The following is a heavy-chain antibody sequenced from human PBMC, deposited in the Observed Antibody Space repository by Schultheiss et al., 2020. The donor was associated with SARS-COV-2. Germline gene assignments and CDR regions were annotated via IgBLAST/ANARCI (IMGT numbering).Heavy chain of an antibody. CDR2: IDPSDSYT. V-gene: IGHV5-10-1*01. CDR1: GYSFTSYW. J-gene: IGHJ3*02. CDR3: VRSPTTLDSRAFDI. D-gene: IGHD1-7*01. Sequence: GGSLRLSCKGSGYSFTSYWISWVRQMPGKGLEWMGRIDPSDSYTNYSPSFQGHVTISADKSISTAYLQWSSLKASDTAMYYCVRSPTTLDSRAFDIWGQGTMVTVSS.